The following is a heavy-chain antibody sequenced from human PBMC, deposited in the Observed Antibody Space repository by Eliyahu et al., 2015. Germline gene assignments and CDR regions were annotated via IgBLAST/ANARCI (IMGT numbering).Heavy chain of an antibody. CDR2: IWYDGSNK. D-gene: IGHD3-22*01. CDR3: ARDYGITMIEGYFDY. CDR1: GFXFSSYG. J-gene: IGHJ4*02. Sequence: QVQLVESGGGVVQPGRSLRXSCAASGFXFSSYGLHWVRQAPGKGLEWVAVIWYDGSNKYYADSVKGRFTISRDNSKNTLYLQMNSLRAEDTAVYYCARDYGITMIEGYFDYWGQGTLVTVSS. V-gene: IGHV3-33*01.